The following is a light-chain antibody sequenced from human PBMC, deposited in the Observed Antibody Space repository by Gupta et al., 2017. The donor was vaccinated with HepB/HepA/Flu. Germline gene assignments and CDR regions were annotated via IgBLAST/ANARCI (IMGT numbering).Light chain of an antibody. Sequence: EIVLMQSPGTLSLSPGERATLSCRATQSVTTNLAWYQQKPGQAPRLLIYGASSRAAGVPDRFSGSGSGTDFILTISRLEPEDFAVYYCQQYGGAPRTFGQGTKVETK. J-gene: IGKJ1*01. CDR3: QQYGGAPRT. CDR2: GAS. V-gene: IGKV3-20*01. CDR1: QSVTTN.